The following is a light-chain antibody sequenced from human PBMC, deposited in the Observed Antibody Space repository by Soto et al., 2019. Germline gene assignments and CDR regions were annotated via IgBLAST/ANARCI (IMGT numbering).Light chain of an antibody. J-gene: IGLJ1*01. CDR3: SANAGSTLVV. V-gene: IGLV2-8*01. Sequence: QSALAQPPSASGSPGQSVTISCTGTSSDVGDNYVSWYQQHLGKAPNLIIYDVTLRPSGFPDRFSGYNSGNTASLTVSVLHADDDADYYSSANAGSTLVVFGSGTKLTVL. CDR2: DVT. CDR1: SSDVGDNY.